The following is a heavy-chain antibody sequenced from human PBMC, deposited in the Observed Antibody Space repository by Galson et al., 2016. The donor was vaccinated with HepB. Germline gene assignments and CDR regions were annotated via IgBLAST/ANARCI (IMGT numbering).Heavy chain of an antibody. CDR3: ARDLEYNFWSGYYPLKFFDY. CDR2: IWYDGSHK. J-gene: IGHJ4*02. D-gene: IGHD3-3*01. Sequence: SLRLSCAASGFTFSSYGMHWVRQVPGKGLEWVAIIWYDGSHKFYLDSVKGRFTISRDNSKSTLYLQMNSLRAEDTAVYYCARDLEYNFWSGYYPLKFFDYWGQGTLVTVSS. V-gene: IGHV3-33*01. CDR1: GFTFSSYG.